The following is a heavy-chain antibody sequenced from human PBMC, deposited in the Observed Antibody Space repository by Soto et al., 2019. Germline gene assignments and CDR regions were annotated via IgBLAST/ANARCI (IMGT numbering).Heavy chain of an antibody. Sequence: QVQLVESGGGVVQPGRSLRLSCAASGFTFSTYGMHWVRQAPGKGLEWVAVISYDGSNKLYAHSVKGRFSISRDNSKNTLSLQMNSIRADDTAVYYCAKDEVSPRPFDYWGQGILVTFAS. CDR2: ISYDGSNK. J-gene: IGHJ4*02. V-gene: IGHV3-30*18. CDR1: GFTFSTYG. CDR3: AKDEVSPRPFDY.